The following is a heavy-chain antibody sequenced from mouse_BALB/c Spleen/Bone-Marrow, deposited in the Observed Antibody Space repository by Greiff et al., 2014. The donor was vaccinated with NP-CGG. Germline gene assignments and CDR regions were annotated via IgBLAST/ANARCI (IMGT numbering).Heavy chain of an antibody. J-gene: IGHJ3*01. Sequence: DLVKPGASLKLSCKASGYTFTSYWINWIKQRPGQGLEWIGRIPSGSGTTYYNEMFKGKATLTVDTSSTTAYIQLSSLSSEDSAVYFCARGSYYYGSSSPWFAYWGQGTLVTVSA. CDR1: GYTFTSYW. CDR3: ARGSYYYGSSSPWFAY. CDR2: IPSGSGTT. V-gene: IGHV1S41*01. D-gene: IGHD1-1*01.